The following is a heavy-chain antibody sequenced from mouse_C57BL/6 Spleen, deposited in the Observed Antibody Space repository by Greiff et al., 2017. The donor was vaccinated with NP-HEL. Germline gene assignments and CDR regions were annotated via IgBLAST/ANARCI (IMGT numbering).Heavy chain of an antibody. D-gene: IGHD4-1*01. J-gene: IGHJ3*01. V-gene: IGHV14-3*01. CDR3: AANWDEGAWFAY. CDR2: IDPANGNT. CDR1: GFNIKNTY. Sequence: EVQLQQSVAELVRPGASVKLSCTASGFNIKNTYMHWVKQRPEQGLEWIGRIDPANGNTKYAPKFQGKATITADTSSNTAYLQLSSLPSEATAIYYCAANWDEGAWFAYWGQGTLVTVSA.